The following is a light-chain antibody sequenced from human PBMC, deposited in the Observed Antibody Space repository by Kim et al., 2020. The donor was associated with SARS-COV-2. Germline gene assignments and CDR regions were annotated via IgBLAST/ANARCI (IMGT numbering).Light chain of an antibody. CDR1: QGISSY. Sequence: ASTEDRVTITCRAGQGISSYLAWYQQKPGKAPKLLIYAASTLQSGVPSRFSGSGSGTDFTLTISCLQSEDFATYYCQQYYSYPRTFGQGTKLEI. CDR2: AAS. J-gene: IGKJ2*01. CDR3: QQYYSYPRT. V-gene: IGKV1-8*01.